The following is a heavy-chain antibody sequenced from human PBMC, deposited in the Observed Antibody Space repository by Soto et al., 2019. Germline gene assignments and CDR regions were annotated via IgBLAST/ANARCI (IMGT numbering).Heavy chain of an antibody. CDR3: AKNDRYSGSYGGPFVY. Sequence: QVQLVQSGAEVKKPGASVKVSCKASGYTFTNYGISWVRQAPRQGLEWMGWISGYNGNTNYAQKLQGRVTMTTDTSTRTAYMELRSLRSDDTAVYYCAKNDRYSGSYGGPFVYWGQGTLVTVSS. CDR1: GYTFTNYG. V-gene: IGHV1-18*04. D-gene: IGHD1-26*01. J-gene: IGHJ4*02. CDR2: ISGYNGNT.